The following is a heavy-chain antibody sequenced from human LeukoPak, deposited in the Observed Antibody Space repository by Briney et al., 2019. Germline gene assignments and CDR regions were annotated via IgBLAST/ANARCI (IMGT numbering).Heavy chain of an antibody. CDR1: GFTFSSYG. CDR3: AKRLHYYDSSGYYSFDY. J-gene: IGHJ4*02. Sequence: GGSLRLSCAASGFTFSSYGMSWVRQAPGKGLEWVSAISGSGGSTYYADSVKGRFTISRDNSKNTLYLQMNSLRAEDTAVYYCAKRLHYYDSSGYYSFDYWGQGTLVTVSS. CDR2: ISGSGGST. V-gene: IGHV3-23*01. D-gene: IGHD3-22*01.